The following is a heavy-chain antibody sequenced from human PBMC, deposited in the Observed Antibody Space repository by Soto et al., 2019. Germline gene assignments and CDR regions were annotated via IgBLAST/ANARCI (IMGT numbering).Heavy chain of an antibody. Sequence: SETRSLTCAVSGGSISTSNWWSWVRQPPGKGLEWIGEVYRTGSTNYNPSLESRLTISVDKSKNQFSLKLTSVTAADTAVYYCARARATIAAAAIFDCWGQGTLVTVSS. D-gene: IGHD6-13*01. CDR2: VYRTGST. CDR1: GGSISTSNW. V-gene: IGHV4-4*02. CDR3: ARARATIAAAAIFDC. J-gene: IGHJ4*02.